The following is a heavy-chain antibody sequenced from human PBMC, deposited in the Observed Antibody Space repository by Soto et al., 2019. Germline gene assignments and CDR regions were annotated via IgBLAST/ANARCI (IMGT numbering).Heavy chain of an antibody. CDR1: GYTFTGYY. V-gene: IGHV1-2*04. J-gene: IGHJ6*02. Sequence: ASVKVSCKASGYTFTGYYMHWVRQAPGQGLERMGWINPNSGGTNYAQKFQGWVTMTRDTSISTAYMELSRLRSDDTAVYYCARDLMVRGQTYYYYGMDVWGQGTTVTVSS. CDR2: INPNSGGT. D-gene: IGHD3-10*01. CDR3: ARDLMVRGQTYYYYGMDV.